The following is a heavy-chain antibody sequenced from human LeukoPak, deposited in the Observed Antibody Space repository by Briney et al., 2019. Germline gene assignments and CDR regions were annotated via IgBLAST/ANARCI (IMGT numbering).Heavy chain of an antibody. CDR1: GFTFSSYA. V-gene: IGHV3-30*04. CDR2: ISYDGSNK. J-gene: IGHJ4*02. CDR3: ANSPFQQLVLDY. D-gene: IGHD6-13*01. Sequence: PGGSLRLSCAASGFTFSSYAMHWVRQAPGKGLEWVAVISYDGSNKYYADSVKGRFTISRDNSKNTLYLQMNSLRAEDTAVYYCANSPFQQLVLDYWGQGTLVTVSS.